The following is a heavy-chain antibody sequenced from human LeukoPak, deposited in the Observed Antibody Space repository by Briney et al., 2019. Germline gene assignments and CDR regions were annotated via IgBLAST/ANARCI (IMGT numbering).Heavy chain of an antibody. CDR1: GGSFSGYY. J-gene: IGHJ5*02. CDR3: AKGRYCSGGSCYSRKNWFDP. V-gene: IGHV4-34*01. CDR2: INHSGST. D-gene: IGHD2-15*01. Sequence: SETLSLTCAVYGGSFSGYYWSWIRQPPGKGLEWIGEINHSGSTNYNPSLKSRVTISVDTSKNQFSLKLSSVTAADTAVYYCAKGRYCSGGSCYSRKNWFDPWGQGTLVTVSS.